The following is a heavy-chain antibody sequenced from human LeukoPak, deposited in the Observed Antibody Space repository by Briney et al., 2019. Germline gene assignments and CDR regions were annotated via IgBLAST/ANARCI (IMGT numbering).Heavy chain of an antibody. V-gene: IGHV3-66*01. J-gene: IGHJ4*02. CDR1: GFTVSSNY. CDR3: ARGDGGNSHYFDY. Sequence: GGSLRLSCAASGFTVSSNYMSWVRQAPGKGLEWVSVIYSGGSTYYADSVKGRFTISRDNSKNTLYLQMNSLRAEDTAVYYCARGDGGNSHYFDYWGQGTLVTVSS. D-gene: IGHD4-23*01. CDR2: IYSGGST.